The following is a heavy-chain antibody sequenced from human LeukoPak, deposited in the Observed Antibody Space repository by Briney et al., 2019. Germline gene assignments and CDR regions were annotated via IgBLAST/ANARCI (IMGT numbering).Heavy chain of an antibody. Sequence: SETLSLTCSVSGGYISGHYWPWIRQPPGKGLEWIGQIHYTGKPDYNPSLKSRITISVDTSKNQVSLQVSSVTAADSAIYYCARFGVDYDMDVWGHGTTVTVFS. D-gene: IGHD3-16*01. CDR3: ARFGVDYDMDV. V-gene: IGHV4-59*11. CDR2: IHYTGKP. CDR1: GGYISGHY. J-gene: IGHJ6*02.